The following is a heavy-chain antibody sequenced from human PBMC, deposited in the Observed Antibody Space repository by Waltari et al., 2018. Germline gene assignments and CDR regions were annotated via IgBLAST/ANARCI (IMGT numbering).Heavy chain of an antibody. D-gene: IGHD3-3*01. CDR3: ARGANYDFWSGQENWFDP. CDR1: GGSISSSSYY. V-gene: IGHV4-39*07. Sequence: QLQLQESGPGLVKPSETLSLPCTVSGGSISSSSYYWGWIRQPPGKGLEWIGSIYYSGSTYYNPSLKSRVTISVDTSKNQFSLKLSSVTAADTAVYYCARGANYDFWSGQENWFDPWGQGTLVTVSS. CDR2: IYYSGST. J-gene: IGHJ5*02.